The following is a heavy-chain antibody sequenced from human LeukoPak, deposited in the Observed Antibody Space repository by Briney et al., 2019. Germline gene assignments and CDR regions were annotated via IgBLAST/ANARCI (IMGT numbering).Heavy chain of an antibody. CDR2: ISGSGGST. CDR1: GFTFNRYG. V-gene: IGHV3-23*01. D-gene: IGHD3-10*01. J-gene: IGHJ4*02. Sequence: GGSLRLSCAASGFTFNRYGMSWVRQAPGKGLEGVSAISGSGGSTYYADSVRGRFTISRDNAKKSLYLQMNSLTVEDTAVYYCARGGSYSCLDYWGQGTLVTVSS. CDR3: ARGGSYSCLDY.